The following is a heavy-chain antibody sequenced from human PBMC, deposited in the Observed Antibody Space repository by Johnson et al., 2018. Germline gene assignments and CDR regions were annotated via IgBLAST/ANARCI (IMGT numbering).Heavy chain of an antibody. V-gene: IGHV3-23*01. CDR3: AKPLTPAYFYIDV. Sequence: VQLQQSGGGLVQPGGSLRLSCAASGFTFSSYAMRWVRQAPGKGLEWVSTISDGSGGSTYYADSVKGRFTSSRDNSKNTLYLQMNSLRAEDTAVYYCAKPLTPAYFYIDVWGKGTTVTVSS. D-gene: IGHD1-14*01. J-gene: IGHJ6*03. CDR2: ISDGSGGST. CDR1: GFTFSSYA.